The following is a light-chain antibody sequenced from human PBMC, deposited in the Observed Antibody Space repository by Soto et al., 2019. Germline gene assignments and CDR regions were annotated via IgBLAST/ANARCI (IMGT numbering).Light chain of an antibody. CDR1: SSNIGAGYD. V-gene: IGLV1-40*01. Sequence: QPVLTQPPSVSGAPGQRVTISCTGSSSNIGAGYDVHWYQQLPGTAPKLLIYGNSNRPSGVPDRFSGSKSGTSASLAITGLQAEDEADYYCQSYDSSLFVFGGGTKLTVL. CDR2: GNS. J-gene: IGLJ2*01. CDR3: QSYDSSLFV.